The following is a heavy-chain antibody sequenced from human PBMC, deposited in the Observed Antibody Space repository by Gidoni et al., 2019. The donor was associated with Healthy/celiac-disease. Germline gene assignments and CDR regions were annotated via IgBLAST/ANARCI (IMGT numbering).Heavy chain of an antibody. J-gene: IGHJ2*01. D-gene: IGHD2-2*01. CDR2: IDYSGST. V-gene: IGHV4-31*03. CDR1: GGSIIRGGYY. Sequence: VQLQESGPGLVKPSQSRSLTCTISGGSIIRGGYYWSGNRQHPGTGLEWIVYIDYSGSTSYHPSLKSRVTISVDTSKNQFSLRLSSVTTADASVYYCARGYCSSTSCRLYFDLWGRGTLVTVSS. CDR3: ARGYCSSTSCRLYFDL.